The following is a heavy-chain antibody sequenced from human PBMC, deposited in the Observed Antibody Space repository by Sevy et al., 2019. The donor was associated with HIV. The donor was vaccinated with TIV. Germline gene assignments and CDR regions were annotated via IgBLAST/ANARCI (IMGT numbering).Heavy chain of an antibody. V-gene: IGHV1-46*01. CDR1: GYTFTSYY. J-gene: IGHJ3*02. Sequence: ASVKVSCKASGYTFTSYYMHWVRQAPGQGLEWMGIINPSGGSTSYAQKFQGRDTMTRDTSTSTVYMELSRLRSEDTAVYYCARDKTYYYHSTAYSADAFDIWGQGTMVTVSS. D-gene: IGHD3-22*01. CDR2: INPSGGST. CDR3: ARDKTYYYHSTAYSADAFDI.